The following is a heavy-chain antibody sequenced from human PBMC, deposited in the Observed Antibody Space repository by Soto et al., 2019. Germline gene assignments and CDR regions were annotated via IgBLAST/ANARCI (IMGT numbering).Heavy chain of an antibody. J-gene: IGHJ3*02. D-gene: IGHD3-22*01. V-gene: IGHV4-31*03. Sequence: PSETLSLTCTVSCGSISSGGYYWSWIRQHPGKGLEWIGYIYYSGSTYYNPSLKSRVTISVDTSKNQFSLKPSSVTAADTAVYYCASKGAYDSSGYYYGGPADAFDIWGQGTMVTVSS. CDR2: IYYSGST. CDR1: CGSISSGGYY. CDR3: ASKGAYDSSGYYYGGPADAFDI.